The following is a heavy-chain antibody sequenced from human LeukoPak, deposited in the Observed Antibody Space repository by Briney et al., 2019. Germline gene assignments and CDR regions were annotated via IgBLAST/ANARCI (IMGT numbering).Heavy chain of an antibody. Sequence: ASVKVSCKASGYTFTGYYMHWVRQAPGQGLEWMGWINRNSGGTNYAQKFQGRVTMTRDTSISTAYMELSRLRSDDTAVYYCARGLAIYYYDSSGYYYVYWGQGTLVTVSS. CDR1: GYTFTGYY. CDR2: INRNSGGT. J-gene: IGHJ4*02. CDR3: ARGLAIYYYDSSGYYYVY. V-gene: IGHV1-2*02. D-gene: IGHD3-22*01.